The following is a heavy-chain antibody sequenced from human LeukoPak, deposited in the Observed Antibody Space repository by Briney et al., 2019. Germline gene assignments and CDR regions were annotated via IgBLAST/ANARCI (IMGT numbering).Heavy chain of an antibody. CDR3: ARVVPLVTPYFDY. D-gene: IGHD3-9*01. CDR1: GGSLSGYY. V-gene: IGHV4-34*01. Sequence: SETLSLTCAVYGGSLSGYYWSWIRQPPGKGLEWIGEINHSGSTNYNPSLKSRVTISVDTSKNQFSLKLSSVTAADTAVYYCARVVPLVTPYFDYWGQGTLVTVSS. CDR2: INHSGST. J-gene: IGHJ4*02.